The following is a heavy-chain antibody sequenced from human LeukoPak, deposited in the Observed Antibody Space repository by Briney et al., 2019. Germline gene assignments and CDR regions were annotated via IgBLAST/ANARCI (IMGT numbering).Heavy chain of an antibody. CDR3: ARRGGIVDYYYYYYYMDV. CDR1: GFTFSSYS. CDR2: ISSSSSYI. Sequence: GGSLRLSCAASGFTFSSYSMKWVRQAPGKGLEWVSSISSSSSYIYYADSVKGRFTISRDNAKKSLYLQMNTLRAEDTAVYYCARRGGIVDYYYYYYYMDVWGKGTTATVSS. J-gene: IGHJ6*03. V-gene: IGHV3-21*01. D-gene: IGHD1-26*01.